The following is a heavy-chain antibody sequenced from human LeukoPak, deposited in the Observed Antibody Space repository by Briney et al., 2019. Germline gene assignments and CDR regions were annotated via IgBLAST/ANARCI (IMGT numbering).Heavy chain of an antibody. CDR2: ISYDGSNK. Sequence: GGSLRLSCAASGFTFSSYAMHWVRQAPGKGLEWVAVISYDGSNKYYADSVKGRSTISRGNSKNTLYLQMNSLRAVDTAVYYCARARLGYDSSGYWYWGQGTLVTVSS. V-gene: IGHV3-30*01. D-gene: IGHD3-22*01. CDR1: GFTFSSYA. J-gene: IGHJ4*02. CDR3: ARARLGYDSSGYWY.